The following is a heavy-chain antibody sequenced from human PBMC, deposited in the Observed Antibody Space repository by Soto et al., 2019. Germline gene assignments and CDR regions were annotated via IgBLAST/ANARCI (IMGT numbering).Heavy chain of an antibody. CDR2: ISAYNGNT. V-gene: IGHV1-18*01. Sequence: ASVKVSCKASGYTFTSYGISWVRQAPGQGLEWMGWISAYNGNTNYAQKLQGRVTMTTDTSTSTAYMELRSLRSEDTAVYYCARSSGYYDSSGYYYPPTTYYFDYWGQGTLVTVSS. J-gene: IGHJ4*02. CDR1: GYTFTSYG. CDR3: ARSSGYYDSSGYYYPPTTYYFDY. D-gene: IGHD3-22*01.